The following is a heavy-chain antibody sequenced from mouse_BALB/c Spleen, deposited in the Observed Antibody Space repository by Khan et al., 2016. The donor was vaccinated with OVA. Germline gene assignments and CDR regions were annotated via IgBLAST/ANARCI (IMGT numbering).Heavy chain of an antibody. Sequence: VQLKESGPELVKPGTSVKMSCKASGYRFTSYIIHWVKQRPGQGLEWIGYINPYNGATKYNEKFKGKATLTSDKSSNTAYMELSSLTSEDSAVYYCARGNWQSYYFDYWGKGTTRTVSS. CDR1: GYRFTSYI. CDR2: INPYNGAT. CDR3: ARGNWQSYYFDY. D-gene: IGHD4-1*01. V-gene: IGHV1S136*01. J-gene: IGHJ2*01.